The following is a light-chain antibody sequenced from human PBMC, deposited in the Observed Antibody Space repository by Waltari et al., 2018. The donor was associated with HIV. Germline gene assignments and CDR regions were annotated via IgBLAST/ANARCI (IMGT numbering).Light chain of an antibody. J-gene: IGKJ5*01. V-gene: IGKV3-11*01. CDR3: QQRSNWPPT. CDR1: QSVSSY. Sequence: EIVLTQSPATLSLSPGERATLSCRASQSVSSYLAWYQQKPGQAPRLLIYDASNRATGIPARFSGSGSGTDFTLTISSLEPEDFAVDYYQQRSNWPPTFGQGTRLEIK. CDR2: DAS.